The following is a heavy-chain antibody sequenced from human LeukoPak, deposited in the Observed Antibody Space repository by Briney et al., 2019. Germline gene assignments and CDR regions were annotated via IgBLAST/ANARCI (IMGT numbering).Heavy chain of an antibody. J-gene: IGHJ5*02. CDR1: GFTFSKYW. Sequence: PGGSLRLSCAASGFTFSKYWMLWVRQAPGKGLESVSRINTDGTVTTYADSVKGRFTVSRDNADNTMFLQMNSLRAEDTAVYYCAKGGQWLAYNWFDPWGQGTLVTVSS. CDR3: AKGGQWLAYNWFDP. CDR2: INTDGTVT. V-gene: IGHV3-74*01. D-gene: IGHD6-19*01.